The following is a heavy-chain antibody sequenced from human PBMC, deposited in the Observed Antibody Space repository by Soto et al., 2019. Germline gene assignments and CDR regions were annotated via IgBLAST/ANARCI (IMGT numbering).Heavy chain of an antibody. J-gene: IGHJ6*03. Sequence: PSETLSLTCAVYGGSFSGYYWSWIRQPPGKGLEWIGEINHSGSTNYNPSLKSRVTISVDTSKNQFSLKLSSVTAADTAVYYCARAPDCSSTSCYYYYYMDVWGKGTTVTVSS. CDR1: GGSFSGYY. CDR3: ARAPDCSSTSCYYYYYMDV. D-gene: IGHD2-2*01. V-gene: IGHV4-34*01. CDR2: INHSGST.